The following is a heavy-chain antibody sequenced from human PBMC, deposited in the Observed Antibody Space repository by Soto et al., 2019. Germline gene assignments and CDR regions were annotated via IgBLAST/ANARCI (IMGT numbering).Heavy chain of an antibody. D-gene: IGHD3-3*01. J-gene: IGHJ1*01. CDR3: AKDGAVLRFLVGGNCNL. Sequence: QLLESGGGLVQPGGSLRLSCAASGFTFSTYAMSWVRQAPGKGLEWVSTITGRGGNTYYADSVKGRFTISRDNSQNTLYVQMNSLICEGTAVYSCAKDGAVLRFLVGGNCNLWGEGTLVTVSS. V-gene: IGHV3-23*01. CDR1: GFTFSTYA. CDR2: ITGRGGNT.